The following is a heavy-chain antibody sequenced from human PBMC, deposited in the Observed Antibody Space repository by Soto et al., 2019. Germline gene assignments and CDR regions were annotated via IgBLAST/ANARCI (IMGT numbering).Heavy chain of an antibody. D-gene: IGHD4-17*01. CDR3: ARDSSLHVGALHYFDY. CDR2: IYYSGSN. CDR1: GGSISSGGYY. J-gene: IGHJ4*02. V-gene: IGHV4-31*03. Sequence: SETLSLTCTVSGGSISSGGYYWSWIRQQPGKGLEWIGYIYYSGSNFYNPSLKSRVTISVDTSKNQFSLKLSSVTAADTAVYYCARDSSLHVGALHYFDYWGQGTLVTAPQ.